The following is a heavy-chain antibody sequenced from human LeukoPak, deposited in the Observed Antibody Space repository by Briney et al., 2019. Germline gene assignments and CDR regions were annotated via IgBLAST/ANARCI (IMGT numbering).Heavy chain of an antibody. Sequence: GESLKISCKGSGYSFTTYWIGWVRQMPGKGLEWMGIIYPGDSNTRYSPSFQGQVTISADKSISTAYLQWSSLKASDTAKYYCARLGTTHWFDPWGQGTLVTVSS. V-gene: IGHV5-51*01. D-gene: IGHD1-1*01. CDR1: GYSFTTYW. CDR2: IYPGDSNT. J-gene: IGHJ5*02. CDR3: ARLGTTHWFDP.